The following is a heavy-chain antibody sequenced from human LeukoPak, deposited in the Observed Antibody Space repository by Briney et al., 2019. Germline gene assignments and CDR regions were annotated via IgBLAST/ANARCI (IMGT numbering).Heavy chain of an antibody. CDR3: GKDDKRQYYYDSSGYYSSNTYGGTLDY. V-gene: IGHV3-30*18. Sequence: GRSLRLSCAASGFTFSSYGMHWVRQAPGKGLEWVAVISYDGSKKYYADSVKGRFTVSRDNSKSTLYLQMNSLRAEDTAVYYCGKDDKRQYYYDSSGYYSSNTYGGTLDYWGQGTLVTVSS. CDR2: ISYDGSKK. D-gene: IGHD3-22*01. CDR1: GFTFSSYG. J-gene: IGHJ4*02.